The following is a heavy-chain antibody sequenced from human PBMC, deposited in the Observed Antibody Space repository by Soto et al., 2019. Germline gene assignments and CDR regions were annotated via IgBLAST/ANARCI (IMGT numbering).Heavy chain of an antibody. V-gene: IGHV3-30-3*01. Sequence: GGSLRLSCAASGFTFSSYAMHWVRQAPGKGLEWVAVISYDGSNKYYADSVKGRFTISRDNSKNTLYLQMNSLRAEDTAVYYCARDRWGQLGETGMYYLYGMDVWGQETTVTVSS. CDR3: ARDRWGQLGETGMYYLYGMDV. CDR2: ISYDGSNK. J-gene: IGHJ6*02. CDR1: GFTFSSYA. D-gene: IGHD6-6*01.